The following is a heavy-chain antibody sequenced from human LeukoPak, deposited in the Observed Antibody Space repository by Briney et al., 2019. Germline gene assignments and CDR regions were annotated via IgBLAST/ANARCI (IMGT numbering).Heavy chain of an antibody. CDR2: ISDTGRRT. J-gene: IGHJ4*02. D-gene: IGHD3-16*02. CDR1: GFTFSEYA. Sequence: PAGGSLRLSCAASGFTFSEYAMTWVRQAAGKGLEWVSSISDTGRRTYYTDSVKGRFTISRDDSKKAVYLEMSTLRVEDTAIYFCGRHDSFIPFWGQGTLVTVSS. CDR3: GRHDSFIPF. V-gene: IGHV3-23*01.